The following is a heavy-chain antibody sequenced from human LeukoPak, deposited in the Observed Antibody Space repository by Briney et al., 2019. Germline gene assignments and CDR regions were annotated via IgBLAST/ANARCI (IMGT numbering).Heavy chain of an antibody. Sequence: GGSLRLSCAASGFTFSTSAMSWVRQAPGKGLEWVSNISGSGSGGSTYYADSVKGRFTISRDNSKNTLYLHMNSLRAEDTAVYYCTANYNYWGQGTLVTVSS. CDR2: ISGSGSGGST. CDR3: TANYNY. J-gene: IGHJ4*02. V-gene: IGHV3-23*01. D-gene: IGHD3-10*01. CDR1: GFTFSTSA.